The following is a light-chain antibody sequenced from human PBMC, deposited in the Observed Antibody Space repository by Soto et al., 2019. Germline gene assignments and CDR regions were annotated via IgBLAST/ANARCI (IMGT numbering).Light chain of an antibody. CDR1: SSDIGSYDL. CDR2: ETS. V-gene: IGLV2-14*02. CDR3: SADTARSTLV. J-gene: IGLJ3*02. Sequence: QSVLTQPASVSGSPGQSITISCTGTSSDIGSYDLVSWYQQYPGNAPKLLIYETSERPSEVSHRFSGSKSGNTASLTISGLQADDEAYYYCSADTARSTLVFGGGTKVTVL.